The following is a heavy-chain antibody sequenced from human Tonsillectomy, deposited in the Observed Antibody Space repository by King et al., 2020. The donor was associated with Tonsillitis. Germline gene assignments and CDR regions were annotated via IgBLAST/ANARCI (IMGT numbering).Heavy chain of an antibody. CDR3: ARDRSLWELHSYYMDV. J-gene: IGHJ6*03. CDR2: IWYDGSDK. CDR1: GFTFSSYA. Sequence: HVQLVESGGGVVQPGGSLRLSCAASGFTFSSYAMHWVRQAPGKGLEWVAVIWYDGSDKYYADSVKGRFTISRDNSKNTLYLQMNSLRVEDTAVYYCARDRSLWELHSYYMDVWGKGTTVTVS. D-gene: IGHD4-23*01. V-gene: IGHV3-33*08.